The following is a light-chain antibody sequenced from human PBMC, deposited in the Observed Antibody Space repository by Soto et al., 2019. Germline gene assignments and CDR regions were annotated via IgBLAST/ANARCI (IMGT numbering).Light chain of an antibody. V-gene: IGKV3-20*01. Sequence: EIELTQSPGTLSFSPGERATLSCRASQSVSSDSLAWYQQKPGQAPRLLIYGASSRATGIPDRFSGSGSGTDFTLTVSRLEPEDFAVFYCQQYGSSPPTFGQGTKVDIK. J-gene: IGKJ2*01. CDR1: QSVSSDS. CDR2: GAS. CDR3: QQYGSSPPT.